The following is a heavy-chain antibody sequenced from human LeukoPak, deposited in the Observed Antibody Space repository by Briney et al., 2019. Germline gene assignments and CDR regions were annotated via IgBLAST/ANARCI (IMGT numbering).Heavy chain of an antibody. CDR1: GYTFTGYY. D-gene: IGHD1-26*01. CDR2: INPNSGGT. J-gene: IGHJ4*02. V-gene: IGHV1-2*02. Sequence: GASVKVSCKASGYTFTGYYMHWVRQAPGQGLEWMGWINPNSGGTNYAQKFQGRVTMTRDTSISPAYMELSRLRSDDTAVYYCARSMSYTDGFDYWGQGTLVTVSS. CDR3: ARSMSYTDGFDY.